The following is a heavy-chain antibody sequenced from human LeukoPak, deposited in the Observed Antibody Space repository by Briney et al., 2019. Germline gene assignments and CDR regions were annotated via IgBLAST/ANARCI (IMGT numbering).Heavy chain of an antibody. J-gene: IGHJ4*02. Sequence: PSETLSLTCTVSGGSISSSSYYWGWIRQPPGKGLEWVANIKQDGSEKYYVDSVKGRFTISGDNAKNSLYLQMNSLRAEDTAVYYCARGYLWFGEPWGYWGQGTLVTVSS. CDR1: GGSISSSSYY. V-gene: IGHV3-7*01. D-gene: IGHD3-10*01. CDR2: IKQDGSEK. CDR3: ARGYLWFGEPWGY.